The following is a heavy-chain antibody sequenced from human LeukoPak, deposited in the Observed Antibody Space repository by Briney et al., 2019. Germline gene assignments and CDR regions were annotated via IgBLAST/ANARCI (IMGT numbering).Heavy chain of an antibody. J-gene: IGHJ6*02. D-gene: IGHD3-10*01. V-gene: IGHV4-30-2*01. Sequence: TLSLTCAVSGGSISSGGYSWSWIRQPPGKGLEWIGYIYHSGSTHYNPSLKSRVTISADRTKNQFSLKLSSVTATDTAVYYCARATYGSGFMDVWGQGTTVTVSS. CDR2: IYHSGST. CDR3: ARATYGSGFMDV. CDR1: GGSISSGGYS.